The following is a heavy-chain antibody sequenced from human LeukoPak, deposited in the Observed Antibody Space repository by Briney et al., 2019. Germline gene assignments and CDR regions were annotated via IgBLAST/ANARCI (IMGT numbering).Heavy chain of an antibody. D-gene: IGHD3-10*01. J-gene: IGHJ5*02. Sequence: SETLSLTCSVSGGSISSYYWSWIRQPPGKGLEWIGYIYYSGSTNYNPSLKSRVIISVDTSKNQFSLKLRSVTAADTAVYYCARDGVFGTFDPWGQGTLVTVSS. CDR1: GGSISSYY. CDR3: ARDGVFGTFDP. V-gene: IGHV4-59*01. CDR2: IYYSGST.